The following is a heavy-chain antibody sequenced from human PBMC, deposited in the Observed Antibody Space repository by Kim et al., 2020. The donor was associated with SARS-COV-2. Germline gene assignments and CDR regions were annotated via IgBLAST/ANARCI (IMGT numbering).Heavy chain of an antibody. D-gene: IGHD3-10*01. Sequence: YADSVKGRFTISRDNSKDTLYLQMNSLRAEDTAVYYCAKFSDYYASGSYSDCWGQGTLVTVSS. V-gene: IGHV3-23*01. CDR3: AKFSDYYASGSYSDC. J-gene: IGHJ4*02.